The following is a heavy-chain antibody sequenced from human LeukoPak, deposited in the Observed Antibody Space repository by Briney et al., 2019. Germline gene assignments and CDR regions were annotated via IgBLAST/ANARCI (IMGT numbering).Heavy chain of an antibody. CDR1: GYSIRSGYH. V-gene: IGHV4-38-2*02. D-gene: IGHD3-3*01. CDR2: IYQSGST. CDR3: ARVRRFWSGYSDY. J-gene: IGHJ4*02. Sequence: PSETLSLTCSVSGYSIRSGYHWAWFRQAPGKGLEWMGSIYQSGSTYDNLSLKSRVTLSVDTSKNQFSLKLSSVTAADTAVYYCARVRRFWSGYSDYWGQGTLVTVSS.